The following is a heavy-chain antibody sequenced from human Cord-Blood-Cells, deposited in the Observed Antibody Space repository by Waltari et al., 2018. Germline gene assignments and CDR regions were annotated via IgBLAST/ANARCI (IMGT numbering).Heavy chain of an antibody. Sequence: QVQLVESGGGVVQPGRSLSLSCAASGFTFSSYAMHWFRLAPGKGLEWVAVISYDGSNKYYADSVKGRFTISRDNSKNTLYLQMNSLRAEDTAVYYCARAHYYDSSGYAFDIWGQGTMVTVSS. CDR2: ISYDGSNK. CDR1: GFTFSSYA. CDR3: ARAHYYDSSGYAFDI. J-gene: IGHJ3*02. D-gene: IGHD3-22*01. V-gene: IGHV3-30*04.